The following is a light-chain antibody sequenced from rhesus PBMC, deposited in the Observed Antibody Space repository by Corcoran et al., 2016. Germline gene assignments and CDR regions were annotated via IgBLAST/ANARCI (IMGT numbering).Light chain of an antibody. V-gene: IGKV1-28*02. CDR2: AAT. Sequence: DIQMTQSPSSLSASVGDTVTITCRASQGISSYLNWFQQKPGKAPKLLIYAATTLQSGVPLSFSGSGSGTDFTLTISSLQPEDFATYYCQQYKSYPWTFGQGTKVEIK. CDR3: QQYKSYPWT. CDR1: QGISSY. J-gene: IGKJ1*01.